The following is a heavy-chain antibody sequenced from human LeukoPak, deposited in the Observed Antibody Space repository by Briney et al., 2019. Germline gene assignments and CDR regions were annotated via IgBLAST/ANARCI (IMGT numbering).Heavy chain of an antibody. Sequence: GGSLRLSCAASGFTFNTYWMHWVRQAPGKGLVWVSHINPDGSQTNYADSVTGRFTISRDNAKNTLYLQMNSLRAEDTAVYYCARGTSPQIAVTYYFDYWGQGTLVTVSS. CDR1: GFTFNTYW. V-gene: IGHV3-74*01. J-gene: IGHJ4*02. CDR2: INPDGSQT. CDR3: ARGTSPQIAVTYYFDY. D-gene: IGHD6-19*01.